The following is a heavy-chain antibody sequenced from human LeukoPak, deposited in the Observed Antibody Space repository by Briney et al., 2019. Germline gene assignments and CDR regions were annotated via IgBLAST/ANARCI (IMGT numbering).Heavy chain of an antibody. CDR3: ARGPPYDSSGYYYVGGDAFDI. CDR1: GYTFTGYY. CDR2: INPNSGGT. Sequence: GPVKVSCKASGYTFTGYYMHWERQAPGQGLEWMGWINPNSGGTNYAQKFQGRVTMTRDTSISTAYMELSRLRSDDTAVYYCARGPPYDSSGYYYVGGDAFDIWGQGTMVTVSS. J-gene: IGHJ3*02. V-gene: IGHV1-2*02. D-gene: IGHD3-22*01.